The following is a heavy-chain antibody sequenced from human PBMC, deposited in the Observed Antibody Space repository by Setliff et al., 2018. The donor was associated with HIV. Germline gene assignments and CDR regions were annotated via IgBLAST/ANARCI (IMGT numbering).Heavy chain of an antibody. CDR1: GYSFTTHD. J-gene: IGHJ3*02. D-gene: IGHD2-21*01. CDR3: ARGSMSMVMFILVSAFDI. Sequence: ASVKVSCKASGYSFTTHDINWARQSPGQGLEWMGWMNPDSGNTFYAQKFKGRVTTTRDTSTNTAYMELSSLTSDDTAVYFCARGSMSMVMFILVSAFDIWGQGTLVTVSS. V-gene: IGHV1-8*02. CDR2: MNPDSGNT.